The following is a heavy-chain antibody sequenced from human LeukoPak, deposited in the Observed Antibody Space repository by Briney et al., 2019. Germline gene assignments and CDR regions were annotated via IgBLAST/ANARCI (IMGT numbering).Heavy chain of an antibody. V-gene: IGHV1-2*02. D-gene: IGHD5-12*01. CDR3: ARVRSGYDCDYYYYMDV. CDR2: INPNSGGT. Sequence: ASVKVSCKASGYTFTGNYIHWVRQAPGQGLEWMGWINPNSGGTNYAQKFQGRVTMTRDTSISTAYMELSRLRSDDTAVYYCARVRSGYDCDYYYYMDVWGKGTTVTVSS. J-gene: IGHJ6*03. CDR1: GYTFTGNY.